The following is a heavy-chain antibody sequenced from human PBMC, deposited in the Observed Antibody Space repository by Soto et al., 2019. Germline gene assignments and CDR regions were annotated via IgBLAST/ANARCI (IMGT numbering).Heavy chain of an antibody. CDR2: IYGGLTT. CDR3: ARDRIEAAGTPRFNYYYGMDV. CDR1: GFTVSSTY. V-gene: IGHV3-53*01. Sequence: EGSLRLSCAASGFTVSSTYMTWVRQAPGKGLKWVSVIYGGLTTSYADSVKGRFTISRDNSKNTVFLQMNSLRGEDTAVYYCARDRIEAAGTPRFNYYYGMDVWGQGTTVTVSS. D-gene: IGHD6-13*01. J-gene: IGHJ6*02.